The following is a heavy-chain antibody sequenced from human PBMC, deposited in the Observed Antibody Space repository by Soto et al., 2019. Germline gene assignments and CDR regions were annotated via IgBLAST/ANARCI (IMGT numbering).Heavy chain of an antibody. CDR3: AKSLAARRKPYNWLDA. CDR2: IIPMFGTP. CDR1: GGTLNSQS. D-gene: IGHD1-26*01. V-gene: IGHV1-69*06. Sequence: ASVKVSCKVSGGTLNSQSITWVRQAPGQGLEWMGGIIPMFGTPTDAQKFRGRVTISADTSTSTVYMELRSLSSQDTAVYYCAKSLAARRKPYNWLDAWGQGTLVTVSS. J-gene: IGHJ5*02.